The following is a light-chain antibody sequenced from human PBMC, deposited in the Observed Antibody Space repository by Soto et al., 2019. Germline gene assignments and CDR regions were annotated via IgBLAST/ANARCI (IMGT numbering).Light chain of an antibody. CDR2: GAS. J-gene: IGKJ4*01. V-gene: IGKV3-15*01. CDR3: QQYHDWPPVS. CDR1: RGVSSD. Sequence: ILMTQSPATLSVSPGERVTLSCRASRGVSSDLAWYQQKPGQAPRLLIYGASVRATGVPARFSGRGSGTDFTLTISSLQSEDFAVYYCQQYHDWPPVSFGGGTKLQVK.